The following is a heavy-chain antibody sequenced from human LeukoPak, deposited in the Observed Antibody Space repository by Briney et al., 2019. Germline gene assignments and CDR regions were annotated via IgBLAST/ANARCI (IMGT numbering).Heavy chain of an antibody. CDR3: ARRTNYYGSGYAFDI. J-gene: IGHJ3*02. Sequence: GESLRISCKASGYTFTTDWIGWVRQMPGKGLEWMGIIYPGDSDTRYSPSFQGQVTISADKSISTAYLQWSSLKASDTAMYYCARRTNYYGSGYAFDIWGQGTMVTVSS. V-gene: IGHV5-51*01. CDR1: GYTFTTDW. D-gene: IGHD3-10*01. CDR2: IYPGDSDT.